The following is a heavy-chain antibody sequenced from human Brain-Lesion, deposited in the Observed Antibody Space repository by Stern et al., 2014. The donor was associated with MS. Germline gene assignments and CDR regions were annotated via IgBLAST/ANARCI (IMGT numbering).Heavy chain of an antibody. Sequence: QVQLVQSGGTLVKPGWSLRLSCAASGFIFSDYYMNWIRQAPGQGLEWVSYISTTASNIYYADSVKGRFTISRDNTKNSLFLLMSSLRAEDTAVYYCAISSSRYYFDSWGLGTLVTVSS. J-gene: IGHJ4*02. D-gene: IGHD2-2*01. CDR3: AISSSRYYFDS. CDR1: GFIFSDYY. V-gene: IGHV3-11*01. CDR2: ISTTASNI.